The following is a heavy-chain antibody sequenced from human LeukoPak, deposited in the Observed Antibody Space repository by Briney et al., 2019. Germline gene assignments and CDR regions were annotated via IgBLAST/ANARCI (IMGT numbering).Heavy chain of an antibody. CDR2: ISGSGDST. CDR3: ARRSGIAVAGAFDY. J-gene: IGHJ4*02. Sequence: GGSLRLSCAASGFTFSSYAMSWVRQGPGKGLEWVSAISGSGDSTHYADSVKGRLTISRDNSKNTLYLQMNSLRAEDTAVYYCARRSGIAVAGAFDYWGQGTLVTVSS. D-gene: IGHD6-19*01. V-gene: IGHV3-23*01. CDR1: GFTFSSYA.